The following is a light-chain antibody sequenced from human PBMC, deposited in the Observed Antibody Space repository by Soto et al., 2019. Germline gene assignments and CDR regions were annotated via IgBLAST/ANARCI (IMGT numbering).Light chain of an antibody. V-gene: IGKV3-20*01. J-gene: IGKJ3*01. CDR1: QTVTNNY. CDR2: GAS. Sequence: EIVLTQSPGTPSLSPGERATLSCRASQTVTNNYLAWYQQKPGQAPRLLIYGASSRATGIPDRFSGSGSATDFTLTISRREPEDFAVYYWQQYGSPPRFTFGPGTKVDIK. CDR3: QQYGSPPRFT.